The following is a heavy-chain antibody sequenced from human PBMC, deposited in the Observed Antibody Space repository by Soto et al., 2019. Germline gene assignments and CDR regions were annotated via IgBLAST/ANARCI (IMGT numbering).Heavy chain of an antibody. CDR2: ISSSSTTI. D-gene: IGHD3-9*01. CDR1: GFTFSSYW. CDR3: SRVRYDILTGYYLFDY. Sequence: PGGSLRLSCAASGFTFSSYWMHWVRQAPGKGLEWVSYISSSSTTIYYADSVKGRFTISRDNAKNSLYLQMNSLKTEDTAVYYCSRVRYDILTGYYLFDYWGQGTLVTVSS. V-gene: IGHV3-48*01. J-gene: IGHJ4*02.